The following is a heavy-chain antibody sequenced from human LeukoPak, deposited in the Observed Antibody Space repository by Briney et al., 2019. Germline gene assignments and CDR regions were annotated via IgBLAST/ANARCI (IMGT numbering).Heavy chain of an antibody. D-gene: IGHD6-6*01. V-gene: IGHV3-33*06. CDR2: IWYDGSNK. Sequence: GRSLRLSCAASGFTFSSYGMHWVRQAPGKGLEWVAVIWYDGSNKYYADSVKGRFTISRDNSKNTLYLQMNSLRAEDTAVYYCAKGGKYSSSYWGQGTLVTVSS. J-gene: IGHJ4*02. CDR1: GFTFSSYG. CDR3: AKGGKYSSSY.